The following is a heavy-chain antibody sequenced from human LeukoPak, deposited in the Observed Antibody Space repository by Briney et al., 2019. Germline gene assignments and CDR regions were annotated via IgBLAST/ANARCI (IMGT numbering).Heavy chain of an antibody. D-gene: IGHD6-19*01. CDR3: AKGQQWLVDNWFDP. Sequence: GGSLRLSCAASGFIFSSYAMSWVRQAPGKGLEWVSAISGSGVTTYCADSVKGRFTISSDNSKNTLYLQMNSLRAEDTAVYYCAKGQQWLVDNWFDPWGRGTLVTVSS. J-gene: IGHJ5*02. V-gene: IGHV3-23*01. CDR2: ISGSGVTT. CDR1: GFIFSSYA.